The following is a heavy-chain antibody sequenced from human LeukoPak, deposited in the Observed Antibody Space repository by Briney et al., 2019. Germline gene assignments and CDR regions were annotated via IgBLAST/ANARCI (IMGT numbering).Heavy chain of an antibody. CDR2: ISYDGSNK. CDR1: GFTFSSYW. CDR3: ARARALINAFDY. D-gene: IGHD3-22*01. V-gene: IGHV3-30*03. J-gene: IGHJ4*02. Sequence: GGSLRLSCAASGFTFSSYWMSWVRQAPGKGLEWVAVISYDGSNKYYADSVKGRFTISRDNSKNTLYLQMNSLRAEDTAVYYCARARALINAFDYWGQGTLVTVSS.